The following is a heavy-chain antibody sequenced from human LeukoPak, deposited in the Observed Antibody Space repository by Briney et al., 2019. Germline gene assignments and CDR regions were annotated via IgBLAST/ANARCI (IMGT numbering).Heavy chain of an antibody. CDR2: IYHSGST. J-gene: IGHJ4*02. V-gene: IGHV4-38-2*02. CDR1: GYSISSGYY. CDR3: AKAPVTTCSGAYCYPFDY. D-gene: IGHD2-15*01. Sequence: SETLSLTCTVSGYSISSGYYWGWIRQPPGKGLEWIGNIYHSGSTNYNPSLKSRVTISVDTSKNQFSLRLNSVNAADTAVYYCAKAPVTTCSGAYCYPFDYWSQGTLVTVSS.